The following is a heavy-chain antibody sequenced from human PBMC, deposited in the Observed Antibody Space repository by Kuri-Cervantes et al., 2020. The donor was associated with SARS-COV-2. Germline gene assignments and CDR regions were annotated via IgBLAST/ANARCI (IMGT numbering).Heavy chain of an antibody. CDR1: GGSISSSSYY. Sequence: GSLRLSCTVSGGSISSSSYYWGWIRQPPGKGLEWIGSIYYSGSTYYNPSLKSRVTISVDTSKNQFSLKLSSVTAADTAVYYCARVSAGYDFWSGYHNWFDPWGQGTLVTVSS. J-gene: IGHJ5*02. CDR2: IYYSGST. V-gene: IGHV4-39*01. CDR3: ARVSAGYDFWSGYHNWFDP. D-gene: IGHD3-3*01.